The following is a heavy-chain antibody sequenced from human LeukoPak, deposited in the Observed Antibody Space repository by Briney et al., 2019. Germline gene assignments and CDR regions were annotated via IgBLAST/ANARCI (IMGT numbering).Heavy chain of an antibody. J-gene: IGHJ4*02. CDR3: ARDQLGTSSYV. D-gene: IGHD5-18*01. CDR2: IYYSGST. Sequence: SETLSLTRTVSGGSTSSGDYYWSWIRQPPGKGLEWIGYIYYSGSTYYNPSLKSRVTISVDTSKNQFSLKLSSVTAADTAVYYCARDQLGTSSYVWGQGTLVTVSS. CDR1: GGSTSSGDYY. V-gene: IGHV4-30-4*01.